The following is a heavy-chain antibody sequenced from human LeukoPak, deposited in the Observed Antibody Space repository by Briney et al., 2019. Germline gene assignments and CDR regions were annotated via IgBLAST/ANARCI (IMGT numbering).Heavy chain of an antibody. J-gene: IGHJ3*02. V-gene: IGHV3-64*02. D-gene: IGHD2-15*01. CDR3: ARARGGSCGDAFDI. CDR1: GFSFSSYA. Sequence: GGSLRLSCSASGFSFSSYAMHWVRQAPGEGLEHVSAISSNGGSTYYADSVKGRFTISRDNSKNTLYLQMGSLRAEDMAVYYCARARGGSCGDAFDIWGQGTMVTVSS. CDR2: ISSNGGST.